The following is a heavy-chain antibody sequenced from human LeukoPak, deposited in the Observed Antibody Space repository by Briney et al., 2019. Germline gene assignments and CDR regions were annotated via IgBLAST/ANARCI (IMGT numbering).Heavy chain of an antibody. V-gene: IGHV3-48*02. D-gene: IGHD2-15*01. CDR2: ISSSTTTI. CDR3: ARDAAFSAFNM. Sequence: WVSSISSSTTTIYYADSVRRRFTISRDNAKNSLFLQMNSLRDEDTAVYYCARDAAFSAFNMWGQGTMVTVSS. J-gene: IGHJ3*02.